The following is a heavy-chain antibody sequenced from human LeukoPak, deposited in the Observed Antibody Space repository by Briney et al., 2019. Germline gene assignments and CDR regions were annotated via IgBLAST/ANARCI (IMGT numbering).Heavy chain of an antibody. CDR3: AKDKSFRAMIVVEQDY. V-gene: IGHV3-30-3*01. CDR1: GFTFSSYA. Sequence: SGGSLRLSCAASGFTFSSYAMHWARQAPGKGLEWVAVISYDGSNKYYADSVKGRFTISRDNSKNTLYLQMNSLRAEDTAVYYCAKDKSFRAMIVVEQDYWGQGTLVTVSS. CDR2: ISYDGSNK. J-gene: IGHJ4*02. D-gene: IGHD3-22*01.